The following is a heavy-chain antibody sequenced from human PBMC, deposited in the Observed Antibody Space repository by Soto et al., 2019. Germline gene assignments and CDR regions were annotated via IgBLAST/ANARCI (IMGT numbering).Heavy chain of an antibody. V-gene: IGHV3-53*01. J-gene: IGHJ5*02. CDR2: IYSGGNS. CDR3: ARLGPYGSETYSFRYNWFDP. CDR1: GFTVSSANY. D-gene: IGHD3-10*01. Sequence: GGSLRLSCVVSGFTVSSANYMSWVRQAPGKGLEWVSVIYSGGNSYYAVSVQGRFTISRDNSKNTVYLQMNSLRGEDTAIYYCARLGPYGSETYSFRYNWFDPWGQGTLVTVSS.